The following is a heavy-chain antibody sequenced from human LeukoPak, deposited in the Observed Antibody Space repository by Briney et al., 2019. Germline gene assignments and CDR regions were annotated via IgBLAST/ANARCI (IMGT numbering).Heavy chain of an antibody. Sequence: PGGSLRLSCAASGFTFSSYGMHWIRQPPGKGLEWVAFIRYDGSNKYYADSVKGRFTISRDNTKNTLYLKMNCLRAEDTAVYYCAKDLSRTAVAGHDYWGEGTLVTVSS. J-gene: IGHJ4*02. CDR2: IRYDGSNK. D-gene: IGHD6-19*01. V-gene: IGHV3-30*02. CDR3: AKDLSRTAVAGHDY. CDR1: GFTFSSYG.